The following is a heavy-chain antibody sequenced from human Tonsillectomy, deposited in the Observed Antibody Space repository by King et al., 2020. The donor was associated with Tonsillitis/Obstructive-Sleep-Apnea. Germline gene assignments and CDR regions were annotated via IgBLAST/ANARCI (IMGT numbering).Heavy chain of an antibody. V-gene: IGHV4-34*01. CDR3: ARGSGTFEP. CDR2: INYSGST. Sequence: VQLQQWGAGLLKPSETLSLTCAVYGGSLSGYFWSWIRQPPGKGLEWIGEINYSGSTNYNPSLKSRVTISADTSKKQLSLNLYSVTAADTAVYYCARGSGTFEPWGQGTLVTVSS. CDR1: GGSLSGYF. J-gene: IGHJ5*02.